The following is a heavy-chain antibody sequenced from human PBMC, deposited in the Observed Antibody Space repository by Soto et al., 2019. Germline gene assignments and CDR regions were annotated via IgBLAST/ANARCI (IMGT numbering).Heavy chain of an antibody. CDR2: INAGNGNT. Sequence: QVQLVQSGAEEKKPGASVKVSCKASGYTFTGYAMHWVRQAPGQRLEWMGWINAGNGNTKYSQKLQGRVTITRDTSASHAYNGVSQLKAEGTAVDYCARGVAIPADFDCWGQGTLVTVSS. CDR1: GYTFTGYA. J-gene: IGHJ4*02. V-gene: IGHV1-3*05. D-gene: IGHD2-21*01. CDR3: ARGVAIPADFDC.